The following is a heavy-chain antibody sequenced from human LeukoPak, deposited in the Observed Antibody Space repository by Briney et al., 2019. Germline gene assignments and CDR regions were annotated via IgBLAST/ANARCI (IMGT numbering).Heavy chain of an antibody. J-gene: IGHJ4*02. Sequence: GGFLRLSCAASGFTFSSYWMSWVRQAPGKGLEWVANIKQDGSEKYYVDSVKGRFTISRDNAKNSLYLQMNSLRAEDTAVYYCARGSPYGGYVFDYWGQGTLVTVSS. CDR3: ARGSPYGGYVFDY. D-gene: IGHD5-12*01. CDR1: GFTFSSYW. CDR2: IKQDGSEK. V-gene: IGHV3-7*01.